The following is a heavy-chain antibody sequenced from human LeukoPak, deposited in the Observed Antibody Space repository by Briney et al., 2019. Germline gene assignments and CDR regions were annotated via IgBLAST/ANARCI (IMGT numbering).Heavy chain of an antibody. CDR1: GFTFSSYW. V-gene: IGHV3-74*01. J-gene: IGHJ4*02. CDR3: ARDVGNFDSGTSYFDY. Sequence: GGSLRLSCAASGFTFSSYWMHWVRQGPGKGLVWVSGINSDGSSTNYADSVKGRFTISRDKSKNTLYLQMNSLTAEDTAMYYCARDVGNFDSGTSYFDYWGQGTLVTVSP. CDR2: INSDGSST. D-gene: IGHD3-10*01.